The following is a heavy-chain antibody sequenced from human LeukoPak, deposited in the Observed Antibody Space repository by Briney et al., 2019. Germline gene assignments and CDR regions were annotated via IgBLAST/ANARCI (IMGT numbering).Heavy chain of an antibody. D-gene: IGHD1-26*01. Sequence: GGSLRLSCAASGFTFSTYNMNWVRQAPGKGLEWVANIKQDGSEKYYVDSVKGRFTISRDNAKNSLYLQMNSLRAEDTAVYYCARVGATKFKTFDYWGQGTLVTVSS. CDR3: ARVGATKFKTFDY. CDR1: GFTFSTYN. J-gene: IGHJ4*02. V-gene: IGHV3-7*04. CDR2: IKQDGSEK.